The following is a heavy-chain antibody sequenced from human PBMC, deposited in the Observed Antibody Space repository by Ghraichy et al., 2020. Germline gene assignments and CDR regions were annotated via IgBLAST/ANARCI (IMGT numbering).Heavy chain of an antibody. D-gene: IGHD3-10*01. CDR2: ISSSSSTI. J-gene: IGHJ4*02. Sequence: GESLNISCAASGFTFSSYSMNWVRQAPGKGLEWVSYISSSSSTIYYADSVKGRFTISRDNAKNSLYLQMNSLRAEDTAVYYCARKLPGGSGSYFDYWGQGTLVTVSS. V-gene: IGHV3-48*01. CDR3: ARKLPGGSGSYFDY. CDR1: GFTFSSYS.